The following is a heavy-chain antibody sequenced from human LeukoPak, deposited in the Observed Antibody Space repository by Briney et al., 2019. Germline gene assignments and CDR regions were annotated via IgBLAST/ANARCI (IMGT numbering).Heavy chain of an antibody. CDR3: ARRDSGLRYDDASDI. CDR1: GGSISSIYHY. Sequence: SETLSLTCNVSGGSISSIYHYWGWIRQPPGKGLEWIGNIYYSGSTYYNPSLKSRISISVDTSKNQFSLKMNSVTAGDTAMYYCARRDSGLRYDDASDIWGQGTMVTVSS. J-gene: IGHJ3*02. V-gene: IGHV4-39*01. CDR2: IYYSGST. D-gene: IGHD2-8*01.